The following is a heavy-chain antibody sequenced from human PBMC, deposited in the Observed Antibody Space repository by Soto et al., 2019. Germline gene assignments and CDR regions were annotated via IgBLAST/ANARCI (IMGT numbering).Heavy chain of an antibody. J-gene: IGHJ4*02. V-gene: IGHV1-3*04. D-gene: IGHD3-22*01. Sequence: ASVKVSCKGSGYTFTSYPMHWVRQAPGQGLEWMGWINTGNGNTKYSQKFQGRVTITRDTSANTAYMELSSLTSEDTAAYYCARVFLANYYASSGNSPFDYWGLGTLVTVSS. CDR2: INTGNGNT. CDR1: GYTFTSYP. CDR3: ARVFLANYYASSGNSPFDY.